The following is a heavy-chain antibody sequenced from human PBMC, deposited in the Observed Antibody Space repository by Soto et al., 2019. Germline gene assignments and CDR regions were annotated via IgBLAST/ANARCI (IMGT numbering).Heavy chain of an antibody. CDR2: ISPSGTT. CDR1: SGALSGYY. Sequence: AETLSLTCSLYSGALSGYYCILVRQPPGKWLEWIGEISPSGTTNYSPSLKSRVSISVDTSKNQFSLNLTSLTAADTAVYYCARAPKVSGSAQTRPDFWGQGSLVTVSS. CDR3: ARAPKVSGSAQTRPDF. V-gene: IGHV4-34*01. J-gene: IGHJ4*02. D-gene: IGHD6-6*01.